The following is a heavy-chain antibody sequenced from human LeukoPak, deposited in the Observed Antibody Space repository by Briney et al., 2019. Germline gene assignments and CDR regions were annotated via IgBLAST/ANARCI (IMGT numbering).Heavy chain of an antibody. Sequence: GGSLRLSCAACGFTFSSYAMSWVRQAPGKGLEWVSAISGSGGSTYYADSVKGRFTISRDNSKNTLYLQMNSLRAEDTAVYYCAKDLNKAVAGTPDYWGQGTLVTVSS. J-gene: IGHJ4*02. V-gene: IGHV3-23*01. CDR3: AKDLNKAVAGTPDY. D-gene: IGHD6-19*01. CDR2: ISGSGGST. CDR1: GFTFSSYA.